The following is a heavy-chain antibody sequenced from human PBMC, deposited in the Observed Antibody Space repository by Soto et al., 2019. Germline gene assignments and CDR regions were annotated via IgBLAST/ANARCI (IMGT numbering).Heavy chain of an antibody. CDR2: IYHSGTT. CDR3: ATYRKFFQI. Sequence: SETLSLTCAVSGGSISSTNWWTWVRQSPGRGLEWIGEIYHSGTTNYSPSLKSRVNITAAMSKNHFFLNLTSVPAADTAVYYCATYRKFFQIWGQGTKVTV. CDR1: GGSISSTNW. J-gene: IGHJ3*02. V-gene: IGHV4-4*02.